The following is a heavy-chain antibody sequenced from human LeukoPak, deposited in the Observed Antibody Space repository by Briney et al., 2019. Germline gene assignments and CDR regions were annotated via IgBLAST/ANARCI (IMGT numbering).Heavy chain of an antibody. Sequence: GGSLRLSCAASGFTFSSYGMSWVRQAPGKGLEWVSGISGSGGSTYYADSVKGRFTISRDNSRNTLYLQMNNLRTEDTAVYYCASPYYYDGSSYYHFFDHWGQGTLVTVSS. D-gene: IGHD3-22*01. V-gene: IGHV3-23*01. CDR3: ASPYYYDGSSYYHFFDH. CDR2: ISGSGGST. J-gene: IGHJ4*02. CDR1: GFTFSSYG.